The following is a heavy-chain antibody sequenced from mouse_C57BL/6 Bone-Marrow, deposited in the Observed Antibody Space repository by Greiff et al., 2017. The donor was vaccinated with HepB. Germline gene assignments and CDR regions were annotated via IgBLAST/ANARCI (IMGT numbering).Heavy chain of an antibody. V-gene: IGHV5-17*01. CDR2: ISSGSSTI. D-gene: IGHD3-3*01. CDR3: ARGTGPWYFDV. CDR1: GFTFSDYG. Sequence: EVMLVESGGGLVKPGGSLKLSCAASGFTFSDYGMHWVRQAPEKGLEWVAYISSGSSTINYADTVKGRFTISRDNAKNTLILQITSLRSEDTAMYYCARGTGPWYFDVWGTGTTVTVSS. J-gene: IGHJ1*03.